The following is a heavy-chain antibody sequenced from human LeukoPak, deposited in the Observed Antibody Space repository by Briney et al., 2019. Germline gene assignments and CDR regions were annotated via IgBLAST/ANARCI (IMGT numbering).Heavy chain of an antibody. D-gene: IGHD1-14*01. Sequence: GGSLRLSCAASGFTFSGYSINWVRQAPGKGLEWVSYISSSSSPIYYADSVKGRFTISRDNAKNSLYLQMHSLRVEDTAVYYCARVGGNRYFDNWGQGTLVTVSS. J-gene: IGHJ4*02. CDR1: GFTFSGYS. CDR3: ARVGGNRYFDN. V-gene: IGHV3-48*01. CDR2: ISSSSSPI.